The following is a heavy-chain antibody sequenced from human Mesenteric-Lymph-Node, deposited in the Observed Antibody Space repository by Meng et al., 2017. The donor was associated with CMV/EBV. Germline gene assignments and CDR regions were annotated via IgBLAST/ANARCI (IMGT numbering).Heavy chain of an antibody. V-gene: IGHV1-46*01. CDR3: AREPPSLDYSMDYFDY. Sequence: ASVKVSCKASGYTFTSYYMHWVRQAPGQGLEWMGIINPSGGSTSYAQKFQGRVTMTRDTSTSTVYMELSSLRSEDTAVYYCAREPPSLDYSMDYFDYWGQGTLVTVSS. CDR1: GYTFTSYY. D-gene: IGHD3-10*01. J-gene: IGHJ4*02. CDR2: INPSGGST.